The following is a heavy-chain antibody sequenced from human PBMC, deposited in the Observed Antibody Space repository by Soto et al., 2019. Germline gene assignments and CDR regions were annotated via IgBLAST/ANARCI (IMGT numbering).Heavy chain of an antibody. Sequence: QVQLVQSGAEVKKPGASVKVSCKASGYTFTSHDINWVRQATGQGLEWMGWMNPNSGNTGYAQKFQGGVTTTRNTSISTAYMELSSLRSGDTAVYYCARWDYGVYARFDFWGQGTLVTVSS. CDR3: ARWDYGVYARFDF. D-gene: IGHD4-17*01. CDR2: MNPNSGNT. V-gene: IGHV1-8*01. J-gene: IGHJ4*02. CDR1: GYTFTSHD.